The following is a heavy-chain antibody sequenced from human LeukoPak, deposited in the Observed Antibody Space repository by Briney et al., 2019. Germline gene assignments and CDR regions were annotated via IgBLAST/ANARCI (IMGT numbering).Heavy chain of an antibody. J-gene: IGHJ4*02. Sequence: PGGSLRLSCAASGFTFSSYWMSWVRQAPGKGLEWVANIKQDRSEKYYVDSVKGRFTISRDNAKNSLYLQMNSLRAEDTAVYYCARGDHAYDFWSGYYLGWGQGTLVTVSS. D-gene: IGHD3-3*01. CDR2: IKQDRSEK. CDR3: ARGDHAYDFWSGYYLG. CDR1: GFTFSSYW. V-gene: IGHV3-7*01.